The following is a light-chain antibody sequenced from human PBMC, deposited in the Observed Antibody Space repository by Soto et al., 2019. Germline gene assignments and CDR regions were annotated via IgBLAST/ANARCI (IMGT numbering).Light chain of an antibody. CDR3: QQRGNWPFT. CDR2: DAS. Sequence: EIVLTQSPATLSWSAGERATVSCRASQSVSSYLTWYQQKPGQAPRLLIYDASNRATGIPARFSGSGSGTDFTLTISSLEPEDFVVYYCQQRGNWPFTFGPGTKVDVK. V-gene: IGKV3-11*01. CDR1: QSVSSY. J-gene: IGKJ3*01.